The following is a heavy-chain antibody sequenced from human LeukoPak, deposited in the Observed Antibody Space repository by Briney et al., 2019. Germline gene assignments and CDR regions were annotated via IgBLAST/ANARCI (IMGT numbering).Heavy chain of an antibody. CDR1: GFTFSRFS. CDR2: IYVIGNYI. V-gene: IGHV3-21*01. D-gene: IGHD1-14*01. Sequence: PGGSLTLSCATSGFTFSRFSFRWLRQAPGKGLEWVASIYVIGNYIYYAASVKGRVTIARDNAKNSVFLQMNSLRGEDTAVYYCAREFNTIGNFDYWGQGALVTVSS. J-gene: IGHJ4*02. CDR3: AREFNTIGNFDY.